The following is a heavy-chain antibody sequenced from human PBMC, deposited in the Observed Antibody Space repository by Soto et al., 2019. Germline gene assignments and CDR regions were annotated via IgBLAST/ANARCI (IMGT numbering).Heavy chain of an antibody. CDR3: ARGHRYGSGSYYNYYYYYYGMDV. Sequence: SETLSLTCAVYGVSFSGYYWSWVRQPPGKGLEWIGEINHSGSTNYNPSLKSRVTISVDTSKNQFSLKLSSVTAADTAVYYCARGHRYGSGSYYNYYYYYYGMDVWGQGTTVTVSS. CDR2: INHSGST. V-gene: IGHV4-34*01. J-gene: IGHJ6*02. D-gene: IGHD3-10*01. CDR1: GVSFSGYY.